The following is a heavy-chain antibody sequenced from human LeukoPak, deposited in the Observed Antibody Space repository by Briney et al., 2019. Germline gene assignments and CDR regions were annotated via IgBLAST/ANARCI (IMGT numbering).Heavy chain of an antibody. CDR3: ANSGLNRFDY. J-gene: IGHJ4*02. V-gene: IGHV3-23*01. CDR2: ISGSDGST. D-gene: IGHD2-15*01. Sequence: PSETLSLACAVYGGSFSGYYWSWIRQPPGKGLEWVSTISGSDGSTYYADSVKGRFTISRDNSKNTLYLQMNSLRAEDTAVYYCANSGLNRFDYWGQGTLVTVSS. CDR1: GGSFSGYY.